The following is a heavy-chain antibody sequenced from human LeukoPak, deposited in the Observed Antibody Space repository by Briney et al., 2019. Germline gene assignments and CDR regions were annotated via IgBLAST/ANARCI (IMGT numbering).Heavy chain of an antibody. D-gene: IGHD2-21*02. V-gene: IGHV3-30-3*01. J-gene: IGHJ4*02. CDR2: ISYDGSNK. CDR1: GFTFSSYA. Sequence: GGSLRLSCAASGFTFSSYAMHWVRQAPGKGLEWVAVISYDGSNKYYADSVKGRFTISRDNSKNTLYLQMNSLRAEDTAVYYCAKDHYCGGDCYPHYFDYWGQGTLVTVSS. CDR3: AKDHYCGGDCYPHYFDY.